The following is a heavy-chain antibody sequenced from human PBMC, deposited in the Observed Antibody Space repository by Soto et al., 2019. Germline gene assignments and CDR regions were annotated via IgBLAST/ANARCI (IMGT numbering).Heavy chain of an antibody. CDR1: GFTFSSYW. J-gene: IGHJ4*02. CDR3: ALGVLWFGELSPYYFDY. CDR2: IKQDGSEK. D-gene: IGHD3-10*01. V-gene: IGHV3-7*05. Sequence: GSLRLSCAASGFTFSSYWMSWVRQAPGKGLEWVANIKQDGSEKYYVDSVKGRFTISRDNAKNSLYLQMNSLRAEDTAVYYCALGVLWFGELSPYYFDYWGQGTLVTVSS.